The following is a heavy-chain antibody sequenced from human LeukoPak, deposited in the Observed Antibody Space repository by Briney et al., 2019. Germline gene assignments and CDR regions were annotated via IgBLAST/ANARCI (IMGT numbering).Heavy chain of an antibody. D-gene: IGHD3-16*01. J-gene: IGHJ4*02. V-gene: IGHV1-69*04. CDR1: GGSFSNYA. CDR2: IIPMRDIT. Sequence: SVTVSCKTSGGSFSNYAIAWVRQAPGQGLEWMGRIIPMRDITNYAQNFQDRVTITADKSTTTVYMEVNSLISEDMAVYFCARGPYDATYYFDSWGQGTLVTVPS. CDR3: ARGPYDATYYFDS.